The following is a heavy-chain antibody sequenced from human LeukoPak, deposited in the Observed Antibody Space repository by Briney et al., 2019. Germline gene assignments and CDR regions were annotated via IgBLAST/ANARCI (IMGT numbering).Heavy chain of an antibody. D-gene: IGHD6-25*01. CDR1: GGSFSGYY. V-gene: IGHV4-34*01. J-gene: IGHJ4*02. Sequence: SETLSVTCAVYGGSFSGYYWSWIRQPPGNGLEWIGEINHSGSTNYNPSLKSRVTISVDTSKNQFSLKLSSVTAADTAVYYCARGSGPLDYWGQGTLVTVSS. CDR3: ARGSGPLDY. CDR2: INHSGST.